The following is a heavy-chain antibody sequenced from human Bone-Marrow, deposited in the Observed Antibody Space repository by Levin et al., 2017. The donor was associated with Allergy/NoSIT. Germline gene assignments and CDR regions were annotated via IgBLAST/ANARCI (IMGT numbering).Heavy chain of an antibody. CDR2: IYYSGSI. D-gene: IGHD4-17*01. CDR3: ARRDYGDYFDY. Sequence: SQTLSLTCTVSGVSISDYYWTWIRLPPGKGLEWIGHIYYSGSINYNPALKSRVTISVDTSKNQVSLMLTSVTAADTAFYYCARRDYGDYFDYWGQGTLVTVSS. V-gene: IGHV4-59*01. CDR1: GVSISDYY. J-gene: IGHJ4*02.